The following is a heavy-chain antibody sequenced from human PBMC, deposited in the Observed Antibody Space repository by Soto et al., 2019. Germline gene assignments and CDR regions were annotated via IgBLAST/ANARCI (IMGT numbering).Heavy chain of an antibody. J-gene: IGHJ4*02. CDR2: LFHSGST. CDR3: ARERGYYYGSGSYYSVPHLFYFDH. Sequence: QLQLQESGPGLVKPSETLSLSCTVSGGSISSSGYYWAWIRQPPGKGLEWIGSLFHSGSTYSNPSLKSRVTIFVDTSKNQFSLRLSSVTAADTAVYYCARERGYYYGSGSYYSVPHLFYFDHWGQGTLVTVSS. CDR1: GGSISSSGYY. V-gene: IGHV4-39*02. D-gene: IGHD3-10*01.